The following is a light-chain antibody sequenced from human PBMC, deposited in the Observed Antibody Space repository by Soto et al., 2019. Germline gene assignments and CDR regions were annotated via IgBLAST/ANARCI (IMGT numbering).Light chain of an antibody. CDR1: SSDVGAYNY. CDR2: DVS. CDR3: SSYTSSTTYV. J-gene: IGLJ1*01. Sequence: QSALTQPASVSGSPGQSITFSCTGTSSDVGAYNYVSWYQQHPGKAPKLMIYDVSNRPSGVSNRFSGSKSGNTASLTISGRQAEDEAAYYCSSYTSSTTYVFGTGTKLTVL. V-gene: IGLV2-14*01.